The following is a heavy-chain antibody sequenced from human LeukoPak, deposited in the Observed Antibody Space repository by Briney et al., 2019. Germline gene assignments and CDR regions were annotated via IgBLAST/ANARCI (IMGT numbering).Heavy chain of an antibody. CDR3: ARGLHYCDSSGYLYYFDY. CDR2: IYYSGST. D-gene: IGHD3-22*01. Sequence: SETLSLTCTVSGGSISSGGYYWSWIRQHPGKGLEWIGYIYYSGSTFYNPSLKSRVTISVDTSKNQFSLKLSSVTAADTAVYFCARGLHYCDSSGYLYYFDYWGQGTLVTVSS. CDR1: GGSISSGGYY. V-gene: IGHV4-31*03. J-gene: IGHJ4*02.